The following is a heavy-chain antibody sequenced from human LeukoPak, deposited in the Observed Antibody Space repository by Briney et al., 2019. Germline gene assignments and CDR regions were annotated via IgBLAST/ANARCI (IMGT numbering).Heavy chain of an antibody. CDR2: INPNSGGT. J-gene: IGHJ5*02. CDR3: ARGRGVLNNWFDP. D-gene: IGHD3-10*01. Sequence: ASVKVSCKASGYTLTGYYMHWVRQAPGQGLEWMGWINPNSGGTNYAQKFQGRVTMTRDTSISTAYMELSSLRSDDTAVYYCARGRGVLNNWFDPWGQGTLVTVSS. V-gene: IGHV1-2*02. CDR1: GYTLTGYY.